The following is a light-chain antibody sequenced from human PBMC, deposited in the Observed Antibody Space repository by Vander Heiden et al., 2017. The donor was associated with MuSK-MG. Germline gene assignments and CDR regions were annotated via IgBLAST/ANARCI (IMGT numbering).Light chain of an antibody. Sequence: IVMTQSPDSLAVSLVERATINCKSTQCVLYSSKHNNYLAWYQQKPVQPPKLLISWASTRASGVPERFSGGGCATDFPITISRQHDEVVAVYCRKQNCSKRLFGPGTKVDIK. J-gene: IGKJ3*01. CDR1: QCVLYSSKHNNY. V-gene: IGKV4-1*01. CDR3: KQNCSKRL. CDR2: WAS.